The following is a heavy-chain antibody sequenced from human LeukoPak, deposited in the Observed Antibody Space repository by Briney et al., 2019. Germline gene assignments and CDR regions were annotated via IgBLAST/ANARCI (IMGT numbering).Heavy chain of an antibody. Sequence: ASVKVSCRASRYTFTGYYMHWVRQAPGQGLEWMGRINPNSGGTNYAQKFQGRVTMTRDTSISTAYMELSRLRSDDTAVYYCARDIKGYSYGYGYWGQGTLVTVSS. J-gene: IGHJ4*02. CDR3: ARDIKGYSYGYGY. CDR2: INPNSGGT. D-gene: IGHD5-18*01. CDR1: RYTFTGYY. V-gene: IGHV1-2*06.